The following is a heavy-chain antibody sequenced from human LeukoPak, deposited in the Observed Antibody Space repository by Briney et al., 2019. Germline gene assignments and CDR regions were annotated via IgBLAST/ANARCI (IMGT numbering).Heavy chain of an antibody. D-gene: IGHD6-6*01. J-gene: IGHJ4*02. CDR2: MNPNSGNT. CDR3: ARDWRIAARRAFDY. Sequence: ASVKVSCKASGYTFTSYDINWVRQATGQGLEWMGWMNPNSGNTGYAQKFQGRVTMTRDTSISTAYMELSRLGSDDTAVYYCARDWRIAARRAFDYWGQGTLGTVSS. CDR1: GYTFTSYD. V-gene: IGHV1-8*01.